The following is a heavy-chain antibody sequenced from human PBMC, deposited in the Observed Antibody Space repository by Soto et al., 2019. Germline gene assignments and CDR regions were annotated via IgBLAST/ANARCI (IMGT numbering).Heavy chain of an antibody. CDR3: AGGGVRGVITRTRDYYGMDV. V-gene: IGHV5-51*01. Sequence: PGESLKISCKGSGYSFTSYWIGWVRQMPGKGLEWMGIIYPGDSDTRYSPSYQGQVTISADKSISTAYLQWSSLKASDTAMYYCAGGGVRGVITRTRDYYGMDVWGQGTTVTVSS. J-gene: IGHJ6*02. D-gene: IGHD3-10*01. CDR2: IYPGDSDT. CDR1: GYSFTSYW.